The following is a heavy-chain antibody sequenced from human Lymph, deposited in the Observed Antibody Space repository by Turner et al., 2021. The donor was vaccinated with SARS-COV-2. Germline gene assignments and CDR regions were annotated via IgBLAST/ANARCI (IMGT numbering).Heavy chain of an antibody. CDR1: GGSISSSSYY. V-gene: IGHV4-39*01. Sequence: QLQLQESGPGLVKPSETLSITCTVSGGSISSSSYYWGWIRQPPGKGLEWIGNFFYSGSTYYNPSLKSRVTISEDTSKNQFSLKLTSVTAADTAVYYCGVGPTRWYFQHWGQGTLVTVSS. J-gene: IGHJ1*01. D-gene: IGHD1-26*01. CDR3: GVGPTRWYFQH. CDR2: FFYSGST.